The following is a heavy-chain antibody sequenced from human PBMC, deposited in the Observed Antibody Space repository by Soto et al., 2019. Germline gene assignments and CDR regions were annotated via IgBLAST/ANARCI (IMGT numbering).Heavy chain of an antibody. CDR2: IIPILGIA. D-gene: IGHD3-10*01. CDR1: GGTFSSYT. J-gene: IGHJ4*02. Sequence: QVQLVQSGAEVKKPGSSVKVSCKASGGTFSSYTISWVRQAPGRGLEWLGRIIPILGIANYAQKFQGRVTIYAGKATSTAFMELSRLRSEDMAGYYCVRVGFVDGVHLGFWCEVTLVTVS. CDR3: VRVGFVDGVHLGF. V-gene: IGHV1-69*02.